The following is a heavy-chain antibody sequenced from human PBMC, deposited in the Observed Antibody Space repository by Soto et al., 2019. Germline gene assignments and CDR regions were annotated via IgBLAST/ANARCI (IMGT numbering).Heavy chain of an antibody. J-gene: IGHJ4*02. CDR1: GYSINSDYY. V-gene: IGHV4-38-2*01. D-gene: IGHD3-10*01. CDR2: VDHSGRT. CDR3: AKKGYYPSGKINLFDS. Sequence: PSVTLSLTCAVSGYSINSDYYWGWIRQPPGKGLEWIGSVDHSGRTYYSPSLRSRLTIFIDTSKNQFSLRLTSVTAADTAMYFCAKKGYYPSGKINLFDSWGPGTLVTVSS.